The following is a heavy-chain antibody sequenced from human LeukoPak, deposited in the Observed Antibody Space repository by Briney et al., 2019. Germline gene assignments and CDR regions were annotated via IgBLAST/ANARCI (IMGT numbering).Heavy chain of an antibody. CDR2: FNGDGGMT. CDR1: GFSFCGNW. J-gene: IGHJ6*02. V-gene: IGHV3-74*01. Sequence: GGSLRLSCAASGFSFCGNWMHRVRQAPGKGLVWVSRFNGDGGMTNYADSVKGRFTISRDNAKNTLYLQMNSLTAEDTAVYYCARVPGYSGYFYGMDVWGQGTTVTVSS. D-gene: IGHD5-12*01. CDR3: ARVPGYSGYFYGMDV.